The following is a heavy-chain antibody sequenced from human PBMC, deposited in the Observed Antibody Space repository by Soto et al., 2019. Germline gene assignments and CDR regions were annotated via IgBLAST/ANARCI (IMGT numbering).Heavy chain of an antibody. J-gene: IGHJ4*02. CDR3: AKARCITTDCYVPDY. CDR1: GFTFSTYT. V-gene: IGHV3-23*01. D-gene: IGHD3-10*01. Sequence: GGSLRLSCVAPGFTFSTYTISWVRQAPGKGLEWVSVISGSGGRPSYADSVQGRFSISRDNPKNTLYLQMNGLRGEDTARYYCAKARCITTDCYVPDYWGQGTLVTVSS. CDR2: ISGSGGRP.